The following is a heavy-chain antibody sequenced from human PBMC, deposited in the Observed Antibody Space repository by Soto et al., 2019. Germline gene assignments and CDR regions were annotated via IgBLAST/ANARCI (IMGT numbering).Heavy chain of an antibody. CDR3: ARVAGYYGDSPFHY. CDR2: IIPSFGTA. J-gene: IGHJ4*02. Sequence: QVQLVQSGAEVKKPGSSVKVSCKASGGTFSSYAISWLRQAPGQGLEWMGGIIPSFGTANYAQKFQGRITITADESPSTAYMELRSLISEGTAVYYCARVAGYYGDSPFHYWRQGTLVAVSS. V-gene: IGHV1-69*01. CDR1: GGTFSSYA. D-gene: IGHD4-17*01.